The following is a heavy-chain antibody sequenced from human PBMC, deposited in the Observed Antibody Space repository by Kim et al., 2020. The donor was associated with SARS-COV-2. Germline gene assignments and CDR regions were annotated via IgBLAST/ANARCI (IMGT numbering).Heavy chain of an antibody. Sequence: SVKVSCKASGGTFSNYTISWVRQAPGQGLEWMGGIIPIFGTPNYAQKFQGRVTITADESTSTAYMELSSLRSEDTAVYYCARDHYYDSGTWFDPWGQGTLVTVSS. D-gene: IGHD3-22*01. V-gene: IGHV1-69*13. CDR3: ARDHYYDSGTWFDP. CDR1: GGTFSNYT. J-gene: IGHJ5*02. CDR2: IIPIFGTP.